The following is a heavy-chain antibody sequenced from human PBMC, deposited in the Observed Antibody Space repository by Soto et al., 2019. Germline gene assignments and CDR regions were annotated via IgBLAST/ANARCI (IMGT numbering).Heavy chain of an antibody. CDR3: ARPTSIGWYNRAFDI. V-gene: IGHV5-51*01. Sequence: GESLKISCKGSGYSFTSYWIAWVRQMPGKGLEWMGIIFPGDSDTRYSPSFQGQVTISADKSIGTAYLQLGSLKASDTAMYYCARPTSIGWYNRAFDIRGRGTMVTGSS. J-gene: IGHJ3*02. D-gene: IGHD6-19*01. CDR1: GYSFTSYW. CDR2: IFPGDSDT.